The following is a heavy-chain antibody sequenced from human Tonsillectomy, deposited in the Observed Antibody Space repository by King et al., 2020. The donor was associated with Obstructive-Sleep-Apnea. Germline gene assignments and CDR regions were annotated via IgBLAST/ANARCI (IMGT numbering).Heavy chain of an antibody. CDR3: TTGDRRRD. CDR2: IKSRYDGGTP. J-gene: IGHJ4*02. CDR1: GLTFTSAW. V-gene: IGHV3-15*01. Sequence: VQLVESGGGLVEPGGSLRLSCTASGLTFTSAWMSWVRQAPGKGPEWVGRIKSRYDGGTPDYAAFVKGRFTISRDDSKNTIDLQMSSLQGEDTAIYYCTTGDRRRDWGQGTLVTVSS.